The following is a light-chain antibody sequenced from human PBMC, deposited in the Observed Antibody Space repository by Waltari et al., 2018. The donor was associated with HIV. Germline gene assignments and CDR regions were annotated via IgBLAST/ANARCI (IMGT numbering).Light chain of an antibody. CDR1: SYTIGSTF. J-gene: IGLJ3*02. V-gene: IGLV1-47*01. Sequence: QSVLTQPPSASGTPGQRVTMTCSGISYTIGSTFVSWYKQVPGTAPKLLVFRSNERPSGVPDRFAGSKSDTSASLAISDLRSDDEADYYCASWDDRLSAIVFGGGTKLTVL. CDR3: ASWDDRLSAIV. CDR2: RSN.